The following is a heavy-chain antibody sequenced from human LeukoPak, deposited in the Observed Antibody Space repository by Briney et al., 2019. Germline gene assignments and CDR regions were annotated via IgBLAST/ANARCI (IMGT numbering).Heavy chain of an antibody. CDR3: AAESDYGDYDFMDV. V-gene: IGHV1-58*02. CDR1: GFTFTSSA. D-gene: IGHD4-17*01. CDR2: IVVGSGNT. Sequence: ASVKVSCKASGFTFTSSAMQWVRQARGQRLEWIGWIVVGSGNTNYAQKFQERVTITRDMSTSTAYMELSSLRSEDTAVYYCAAESDYGDYDFMDVWGQGTTVTVSS. J-gene: IGHJ6*02.